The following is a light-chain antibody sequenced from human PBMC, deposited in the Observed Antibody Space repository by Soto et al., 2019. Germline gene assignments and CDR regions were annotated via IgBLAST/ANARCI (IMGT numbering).Light chain of an antibody. CDR3: QTYYRVPLT. CDR2: WAS. CDR1: QSFLYNSNNKHC. V-gene: IGKV4-1*01. Sequence: DILMTQSPASLAVSLGERATINCKSSQSFLYNSNNKHCLAWYQQKVGQPPKLLIRWASTRESGVPDRFSASGSATDFTLTINSLQAEDVAVYYCQTYYRVPLTFGGGTKVDIK. J-gene: IGKJ4*01.